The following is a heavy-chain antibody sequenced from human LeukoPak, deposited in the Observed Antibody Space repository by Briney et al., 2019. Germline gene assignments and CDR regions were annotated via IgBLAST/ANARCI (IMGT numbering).Heavy chain of an antibody. J-gene: IGHJ3*02. D-gene: IGHD7-27*01. CDR3: ARRPQPNVGKDAFDI. Sequence: SETLSLTCTVSGGSIISDSYYWGWVRQPPGKGLEWIGYIYYSGSTYYNPSLKSRVTISVDTSKNQFSLKLSSVTAADTAVYYCARRPQPNVGKDAFDIWGQGTMVTVSS. V-gene: IGHV4-31*03. CDR2: IYYSGST. CDR1: GGSIISDSYY.